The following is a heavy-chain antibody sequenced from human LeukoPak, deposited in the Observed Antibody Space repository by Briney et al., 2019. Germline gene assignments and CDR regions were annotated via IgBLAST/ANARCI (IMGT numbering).Heavy chain of an antibody. CDR1: GYTFTSYG. Sequence: ASVKVSCKASGYTFTSYGISWVRQAPGQGLEWMGRNSAYNGNTNYAQKLQGRVTMTTDTSTSTAYMELRSLRSDDTAVYYCARDGLYFDILTGYCSPFDYWGQGTLVTVYS. V-gene: IGHV1-18*04. J-gene: IGHJ4*02. CDR2: NSAYNGNT. D-gene: IGHD3-9*01. CDR3: ARDGLYFDILTGYCSPFDY.